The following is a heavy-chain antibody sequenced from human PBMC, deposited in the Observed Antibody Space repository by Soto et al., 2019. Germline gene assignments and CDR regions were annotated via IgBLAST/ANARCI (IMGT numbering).Heavy chain of an antibody. D-gene: IGHD4-4*01. CDR2: TSYNGAVK. Sequence: QVQLVESGGGVVQPGRPLRLSCEASGFDFRSYGIHWVRQAPGKGLEWVAFTSYNGAVKHYAESVKGRITASRDDTKNKVQLQMNRLRPGDTAVYYCANPQDRYYSNALWGLDVWGQGTTVTVSS. V-gene: IGHV3-30*18. CDR1: GFDFRSYG. J-gene: IGHJ6*02. CDR3: ANPQDRYYSNALWGLDV.